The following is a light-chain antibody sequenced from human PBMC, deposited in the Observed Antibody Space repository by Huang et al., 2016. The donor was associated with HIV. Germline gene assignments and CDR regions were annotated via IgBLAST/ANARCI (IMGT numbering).Light chain of an antibody. V-gene: IGKV3-20*01. CDR3: QQYGGSPASFT. J-gene: IGKJ3*01. Sequence: EIVLTQSPGTLSLSPGERATLSCRATQSVSSGYLAWYKQKPGQAPMLLIYGASSRATGIPDRFSGSGSGTDFTLTISRLEPEDFAVYYCQQYGGSPASFTFGPGTKVDFK. CDR2: GAS. CDR1: QSVSSGY.